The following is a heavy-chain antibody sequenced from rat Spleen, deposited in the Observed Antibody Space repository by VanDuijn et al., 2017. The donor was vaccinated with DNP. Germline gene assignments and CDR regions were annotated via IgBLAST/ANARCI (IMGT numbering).Heavy chain of an antibody. CDR1: GFTFSNYY. CDR2: ITISGSRT. Sequence: EVQLVESGGGLVQPGRSLKLSCAASGFTFSNYYMAWVRQAPKKGLEWVATITISGSRTYYPDSVKGRFTISRDNGESSLYLQMNSLWSEDTATYYCTRGSSLLGYLDYWGQGVVVTVSS. D-gene: IGHD1-4*01. V-gene: IGHV5-27*01. J-gene: IGHJ2*01. CDR3: TRGSSLLGYLDY.